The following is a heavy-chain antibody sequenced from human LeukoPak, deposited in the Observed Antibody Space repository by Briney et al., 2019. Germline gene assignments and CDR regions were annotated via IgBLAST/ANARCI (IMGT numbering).Heavy chain of an antibody. V-gene: IGHV1-18*01. CDR1: GYTFTSYG. CDR2: ISAYNGST. J-gene: IGHJ5*02. D-gene: IGHD6-13*01. CDR3: ARAPRRGSSWFNWFDP. Sequence: ASVKVSCKASGYTFTSYGISWVRQAPGQGLEWMGWISAYNGSTNYAQKLQGRVTMTTDTSTSTAYMELRSLRSDDTAVYYCARAPRRGSSWFNWFDPWGQGTLVTVSS.